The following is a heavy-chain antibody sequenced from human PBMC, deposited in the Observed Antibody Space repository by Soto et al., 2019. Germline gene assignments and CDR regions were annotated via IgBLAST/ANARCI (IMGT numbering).Heavy chain of an antibody. V-gene: IGHV1-2*02. CDR1: GYTFTGYY. D-gene: IGHD2-8*01. CDR2: FNPKSGET. CDR3: ATDRRGVYTD. Sequence: ASVKVSCKASGYTFTGYYMHWVRQAPGQGLEWMGGFNPKSGETNYAQKFQGRDIMTKDTSTGTAYMELSSLRSEDTAVYYCATDRRGVYTDWGQGTLVTVSS. J-gene: IGHJ4*02.